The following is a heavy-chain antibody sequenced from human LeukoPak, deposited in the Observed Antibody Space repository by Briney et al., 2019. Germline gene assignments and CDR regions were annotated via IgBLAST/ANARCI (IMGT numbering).Heavy chain of an antibody. CDR3: TTEVGYYYDYNWSDP. V-gene: IGHV3-15*01. CDR2: IKTKTDGGTT. Sequence: GGSLRLSCAASGFTFSNAWMSWVRQAPGKGLEWVGLIKTKTDGGTTDYGAPVKGRFTISRDDSKNTLYLQMNSLKTEDTAVYYCTTEVGYYYDYNWSDPWGQGTLVTVSS. CDR1: GFTFSNAW. J-gene: IGHJ5*02. D-gene: IGHD3-22*01.